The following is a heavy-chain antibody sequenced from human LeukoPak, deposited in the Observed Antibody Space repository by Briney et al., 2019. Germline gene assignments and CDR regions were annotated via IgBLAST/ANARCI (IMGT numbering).Heavy chain of an antibody. J-gene: IGHJ4*02. CDR3: ASRPFETTVVPWDFY. V-gene: IGHV5-51*01. CDR1: GYSFTTYW. CDR2: IYPADSDT. Sequence: GESLKISCKGSGYSFTTYWIAWVRQMPGKSLEWMGIIYPADSDTRYSPSFQGQVTISADKSISTAYLQWSSLKASDTAMYYCASRPFETTVVPWDFYWGQGTQVTVSS. D-gene: IGHD4-23*01.